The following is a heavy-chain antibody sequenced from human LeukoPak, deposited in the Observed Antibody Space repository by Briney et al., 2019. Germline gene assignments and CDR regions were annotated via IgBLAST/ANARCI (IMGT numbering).Heavy chain of an antibody. CDR3: AKPEYSSSWPLDY. V-gene: IGHV3-23*01. Sequence: GGSLSLSCAASGFTFSSYAMSWVRQAPGKGLEWVSAISGSGGSTYYADSVKGRFTISRDNSKNTLYLQMNSLRAEDTAVYYCAKPEYSSSWPLDYWGQGTLVTVSS. J-gene: IGHJ4*02. CDR2: ISGSGGST. CDR1: GFTFSSYA. D-gene: IGHD6-13*01.